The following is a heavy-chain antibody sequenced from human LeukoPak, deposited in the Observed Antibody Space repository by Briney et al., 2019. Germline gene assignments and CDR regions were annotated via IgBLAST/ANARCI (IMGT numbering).Heavy chain of an antibody. Sequence: PGGSLRLPCAASGFTFSSYSMNWVRQAPGRGLEWVSYISSSSGTIYYADSVKGRFTVSRDNAKNSLYLQMNSLRDEDTAVYYCARDNSGWYRLDYWGQGALVTVSS. D-gene: IGHD6-19*01. V-gene: IGHV3-48*02. CDR1: GFTFSSYS. J-gene: IGHJ4*02. CDR3: ARDNSGWYRLDY. CDR2: ISSSSGTI.